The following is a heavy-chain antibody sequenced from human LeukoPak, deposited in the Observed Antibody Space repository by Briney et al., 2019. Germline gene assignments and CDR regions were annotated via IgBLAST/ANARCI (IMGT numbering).Heavy chain of an antibody. CDR3: ARVWNYYGSGASDY. Sequence: PSETLSLTCAVYGGSFSGYYWSWTRQPPGKGLEWIGEINHSGSTNYNPSLKSRVTISVDTSKNQFSLKLSSVTAADTAVYYCARVWNYYGSGASDYWGQGTLVTVSS. V-gene: IGHV4-34*01. D-gene: IGHD3-10*01. J-gene: IGHJ4*02. CDR2: INHSGST. CDR1: GGSFSGYY.